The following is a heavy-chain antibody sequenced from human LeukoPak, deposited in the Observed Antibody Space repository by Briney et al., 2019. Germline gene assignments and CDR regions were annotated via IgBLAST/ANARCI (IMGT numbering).Heavy chain of an antibody. CDR3: ARGERWLQSLYYFDY. J-gene: IGHJ4*02. V-gene: IGHV3-53*01. CDR2: IYSGGNT. Sequence: GGSLRLSCAASGFTVSSNSMTWVRQAPGKGLQWVSVIYSGGNTYYADSVKGRFTISRDNAKNSLYLQMNSLRDEDTAVYYCARGERWLQSLYYFDYWGQGTLVTVSS. CDR1: GFTVSSNS. D-gene: IGHD5-24*01.